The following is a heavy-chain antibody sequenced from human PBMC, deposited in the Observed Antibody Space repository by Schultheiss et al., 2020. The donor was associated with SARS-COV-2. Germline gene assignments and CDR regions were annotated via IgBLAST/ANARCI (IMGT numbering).Heavy chain of an antibody. V-gene: IGHV4-61*02. D-gene: IGHD4-17*01. Sequence: SETLSLTCTVSGGSISSGSYYWSWIRQPAGKGLEWIGRIYTSGSTNYNPSLESRVTISIDTSKNQFSLELTSVTTADTALYYCVRGTGAGDFDYWGQGTLVTVSS. J-gene: IGHJ4*02. CDR2: IYTSGST. CDR1: GGSISSGSYY. CDR3: VRGTGAGDFDY.